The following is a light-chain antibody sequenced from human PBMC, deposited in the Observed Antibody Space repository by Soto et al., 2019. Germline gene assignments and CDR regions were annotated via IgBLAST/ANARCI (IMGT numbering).Light chain of an antibody. CDR3: QQSYSMPRT. CDR2: AVS. CDR1: QSISSY. Sequence: DIQMTQSPSSLSASVGDRVTITCRASQSISSYLNWYQQKPGKAPKVVIYAVSSLESGVPSRFSGSGSGTEFTLTISSLQPEDVATYYCQQSYSMPRTFGQGTKVDIK. V-gene: IGKV1-39*01. J-gene: IGKJ1*01.